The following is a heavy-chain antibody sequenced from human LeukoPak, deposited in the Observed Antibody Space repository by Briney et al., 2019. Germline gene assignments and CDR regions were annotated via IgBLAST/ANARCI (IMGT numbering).Heavy chain of an antibody. CDR3: ASSIVYCSSTSCYFN. J-gene: IGHJ4*02. Sequence: ASVRVSCKTSGYTFTGNYMHWVRQAPGQGLEWLGWINTKSGGTKHAREFQGRVTMTRDTSISTAYMELSRLTSDDTAVYYCASSIVYCSSTSCYFNWGQGTLVTVSS. D-gene: IGHD2-2*01. CDR2: INTKSGGT. V-gene: IGHV1-2*02. CDR1: GYTFTGNY.